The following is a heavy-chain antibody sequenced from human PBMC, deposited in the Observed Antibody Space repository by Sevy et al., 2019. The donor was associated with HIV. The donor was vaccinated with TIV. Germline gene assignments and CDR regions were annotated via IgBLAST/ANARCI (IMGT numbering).Heavy chain of an antibody. CDR1: ALTFSSYV. D-gene: IGHD5-12*01. CDR3: AKEEFSGYDFGS. CDR2: ISASGGST. J-gene: IGHJ5*01. Sequence: GGSLRLSCTASALTFSSYVMSWVRQAPGKGLEWVSTISASGGSTYYADSVKGRFTISRDNSNKKVYLQMTSLTAEDTAVYYCAKEEFSGYDFGSWGQGTLVTVSS. V-gene: IGHV3-23*01.